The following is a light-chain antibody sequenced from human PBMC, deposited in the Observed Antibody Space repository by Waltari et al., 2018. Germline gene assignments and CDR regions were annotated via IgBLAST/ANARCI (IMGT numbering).Light chain of an antibody. CDR3: PKYNCAPWT. CDR1: QGISNY. J-gene: IGKJ1*01. Sequence: DIQMTQSPCYRYASGGDIGTITCRASQGISNYVAWYQQQPGKGPKLRIYAASTLQSGVPSRFSVSGSGTDFTVTISSLQPADVATYYCPKYNCAPWTFGQGTKVEIK. CDR2: AAS. V-gene: IGKV1-27*01.